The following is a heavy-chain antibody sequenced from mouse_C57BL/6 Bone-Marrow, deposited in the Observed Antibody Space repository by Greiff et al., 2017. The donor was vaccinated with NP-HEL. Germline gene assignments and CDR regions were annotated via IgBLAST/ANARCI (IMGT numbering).Heavy chain of an antibody. CDR2: IYPGDGDT. D-gene: IGHD2-3*01. J-gene: IGHJ3*01. Sequence: QVQLKESGPELVKPGASVKISCKASGYAFSSSWMNWVKQRPGKGLERIGRIYPGDGDTNYNGKFKGKATLTADKSSSTAYMQLSSLTSEDSAVYFCARGRWSWFAYWGQGTLVTVSA. V-gene: IGHV1-82*01. CDR3: ARGRWSWFAY. CDR1: GYAFSSSW.